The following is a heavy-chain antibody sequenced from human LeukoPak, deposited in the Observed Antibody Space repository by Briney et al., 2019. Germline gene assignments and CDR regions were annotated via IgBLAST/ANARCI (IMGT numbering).Heavy chain of an antibody. CDR2: ISTSGDNT. D-gene: IGHD1-26*01. V-gene: IGHV3-23*01. CDR1: GFTFSTYA. Sequence: PGGSLRLSCAASGFTFSTYAMSWVRQAPGKGLEWVSGISTSGDNTNYAESVKGRFTISRDNSKNTLYLQMNSLRAEDTAVYYCESRLRYGGNYQGYWGQGTLVTVSS. J-gene: IGHJ4*02. CDR3: ESRLRYGGNYQGY.